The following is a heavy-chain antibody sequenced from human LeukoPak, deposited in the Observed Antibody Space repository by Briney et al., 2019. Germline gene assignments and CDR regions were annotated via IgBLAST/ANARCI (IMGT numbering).Heavy chain of an antibody. CDR1: GFTFSSYA. V-gene: IGHV3-23*01. CDR2: ISGSGGST. D-gene: IGHD3-16*02. J-gene: IGHJ4*02. Sequence: PGGSLRLSCAASGFTFSSYAMSWVRQAPGKGLEWVSAISGSGGSTYYADSVKGRFTISRDNSKNTLYLQMNSLRAEDTAVYYCLMITFGGVIVGNVVPAQFGYWGQGTLVTVSS. CDR3: LMITFGGVIVGNVVPAQFGY.